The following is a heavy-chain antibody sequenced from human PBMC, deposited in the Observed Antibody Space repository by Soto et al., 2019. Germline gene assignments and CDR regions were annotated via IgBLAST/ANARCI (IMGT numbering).Heavy chain of an antibody. V-gene: IGHV4-59*01. D-gene: IGHD6-6*01. CDR2: IYYSGST. Sequence: SETLSLTCTVSGGSISSYYWSWIRQPPGKGLEWIGYIYYSGSTNYNPSLKSRVTISVDTSKNQFSLKLSSVTAADTAVYYCARVGRSSSSSRFYGMDVWGQGTTVTVSS. CDR3: ARVGRSSSSSRFYGMDV. CDR1: GGSISSYY. J-gene: IGHJ6*02.